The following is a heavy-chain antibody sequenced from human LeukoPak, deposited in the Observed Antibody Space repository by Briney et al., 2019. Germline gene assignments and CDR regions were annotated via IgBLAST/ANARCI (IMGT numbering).Heavy chain of an antibody. D-gene: IGHD1-26*01. CDR3: AKDMREGAYGMDV. Sequence: GGSLRLSCAASGFTFDEYAMHWVRQAPGKGLEWVSGISWNSGSIGYADSVKGRFTISRDNAKNSLYLQMNSLRAEDTALYYCAKDMREGAYGMDVWGQGTMVTVSS. CDR2: ISWNSGSI. CDR1: GFTFDEYA. J-gene: IGHJ6*02. V-gene: IGHV3-9*01.